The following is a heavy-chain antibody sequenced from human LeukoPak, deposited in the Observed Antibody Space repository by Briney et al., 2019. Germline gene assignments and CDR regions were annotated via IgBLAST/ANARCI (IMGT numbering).Heavy chain of an antibody. V-gene: IGHV4-59*08. Sequence: SETLSLTCTVSGGSISSYYWSWIRQPPGKGLEWIGYIYYSGSTNYNPSLKSRVTISVDTSKNQSSLKLSSVTAADTAVYYCARSIAQYQPGEIVVVVAASGWFDPWGQGTLVTVSS. D-gene: IGHD2-15*01. J-gene: IGHJ5*02. CDR3: ARSIAQYQPGEIVVVVAASGWFDP. CDR1: GGSISSYY. CDR2: IYYSGST.